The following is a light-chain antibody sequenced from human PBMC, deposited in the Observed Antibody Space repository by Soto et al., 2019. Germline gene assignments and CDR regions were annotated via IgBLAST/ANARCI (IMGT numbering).Light chain of an antibody. Sequence: QLVLTQSPSVSASLGAAVTLTCTLSSGHISYAIAWHQQQPEKGPRYLMKHNSAGSHSKGDGIPDRFSGSSSGAERYLTNSSLQSEDEADYYCETWGTGIRVFGGGTQLTVL. CDR1: SGHISYA. CDR2: HNSAGSH. CDR3: ETWGTGIRV. V-gene: IGLV4-69*01. J-gene: IGLJ2*01.